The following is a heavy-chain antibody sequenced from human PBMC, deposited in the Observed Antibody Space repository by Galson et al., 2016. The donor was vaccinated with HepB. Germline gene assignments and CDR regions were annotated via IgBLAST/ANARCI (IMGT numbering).Heavy chain of an antibody. CDR2: IDASGGST. J-gene: IGHJ5*02. CDR1: GFNFGRYH. V-gene: IGHV3-23*01. CDR3: AKGLEDSA. Sequence: SLRLSCAASGFNFGRYHMNWVRQAPGQGLEWVSSIDASGGSTSYSESVQARFIVSRYNSKNILFLQMNSLSLEDTAVYYCAKGLEDSAWGQGTLVAVSS.